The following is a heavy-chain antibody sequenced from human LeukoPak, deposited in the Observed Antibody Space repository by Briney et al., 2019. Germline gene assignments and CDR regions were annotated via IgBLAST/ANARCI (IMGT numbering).Heavy chain of an antibody. Sequence: GGSLRLSCAASGFTFANAWMNWVRQAPGKGLEWVSYISSSGSTIYYADSVKGRFTISRDNAKKTLYLQMNSLRAEDTAVYYCARASNWNDADFEYWGQGTLVTVSS. D-gene: IGHD1-1*01. V-gene: IGHV3-48*04. J-gene: IGHJ4*02. CDR1: GFTFANAW. CDR2: ISSSGSTI. CDR3: ARASNWNDADFEY.